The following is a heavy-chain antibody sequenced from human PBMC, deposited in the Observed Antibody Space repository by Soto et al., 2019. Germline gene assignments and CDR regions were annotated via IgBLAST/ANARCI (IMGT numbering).Heavy chain of an antibody. D-gene: IGHD2-15*01. CDR2: INPKSGGT. Sequence: GPSVKVSCKASGYTFTDYYMHWVRQAPGQGLEWMGWINPKSGGTDYAQKFQGWVTMTSNTSITTAYMEVSRLTFDDTAVYYCATGYCSHGTCYSLFDYWGQGTLVTVSS. CDR3: ATGYCSHGTCYSLFDY. J-gene: IGHJ4*02. CDR1: GYTFTDYY. V-gene: IGHV1-2*04.